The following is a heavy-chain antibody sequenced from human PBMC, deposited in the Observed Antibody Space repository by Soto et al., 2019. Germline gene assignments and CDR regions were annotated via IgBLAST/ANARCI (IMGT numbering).Heavy chain of an antibody. V-gene: IGHV4-59*01. CDR1: GGSISIYY. CDR2: IYYSGST. D-gene: IGHD4-17*01. J-gene: IGHJ5*02. CDR3: ARGGLMTTVVTNWFDP. Sequence: ETLSLTCTVSGGSISIYYWSWIRQPPGKGLEWIGYIYYSGSTNYNPSLKSRVTISVDTSKNQFSLKLSSVTAADTAVYYCARGGLMTTVVTNWFDPWGQGTLVTVSS.